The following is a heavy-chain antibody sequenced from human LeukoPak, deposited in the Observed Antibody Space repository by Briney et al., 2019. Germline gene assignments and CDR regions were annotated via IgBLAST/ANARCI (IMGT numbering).Heavy chain of an antibody. D-gene: IGHD5-24*01. V-gene: IGHV1-69*13. Sequence: GASVKVSCKASGGTFSSYAISWVRQAPGQGLEWMGGIIPIFGTANYAQKFQGRVTITADESTSTAYMELSSLRSEDTAVYYCARDSGGRRDGYNYYLDYWGQGTLVTVSS. CDR1: GGTFSSYA. CDR2: IIPIFGTA. CDR3: ARDSGGRRDGYNYYLDY. J-gene: IGHJ4*02.